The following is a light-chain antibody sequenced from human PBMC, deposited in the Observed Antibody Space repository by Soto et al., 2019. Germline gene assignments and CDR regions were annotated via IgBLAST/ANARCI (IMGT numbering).Light chain of an antibody. J-gene: IGKJ2*01. CDR3: QQYGGSPPAYT. CDR1: QYVDGNY. V-gene: IGKV3-20*01. CDR2: ATS. Sequence: EVVLTRSPGTLSLSPGERATLSCRASQYVDGNYLSWFQQKRGQPPRVLVFATSSRATGTPIRFSGSGSGTDFTLTISRVEPEDFAVYYCQQYGGSPPAYTFGLGTRLEI.